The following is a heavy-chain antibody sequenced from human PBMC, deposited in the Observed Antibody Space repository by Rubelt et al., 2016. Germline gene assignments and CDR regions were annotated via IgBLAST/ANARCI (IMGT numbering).Heavy chain of an antibody. CDR2: IYYSGRT. Sequence: GWIGYIYYSGRTNYNPSLKSRVTIWVDTSQNQISLKLNSVTAADTAVYYCARDPWYYDFWSGYSYGMDVWGQGTTVTVSS. CDR3: ARDPWYYDFWSGYSYGMDV. D-gene: IGHD3-3*01. J-gene: IGHJ6*02. V-gene: IGHV4-59*01.